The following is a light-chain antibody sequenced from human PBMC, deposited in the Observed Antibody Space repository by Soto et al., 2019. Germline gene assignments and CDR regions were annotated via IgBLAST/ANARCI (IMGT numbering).Light chain of an antibody. V-gene: IGLV2-14*01. CDR2: DVS. Sequence: QSVLTQPASVSGSPGQSITISCTGTSSDVGGYNYVSWYQQHPGKAPKLIIYDVSNRPSGVSNRFSGSKSGNTASLTISFLQAEDEADYYCSSYTSSSTYVFGTGTKVTVL. J-gene: IGLJ1*01. CDR3: SSYTSSSTYV. CDR1: SSDVGGYNY.